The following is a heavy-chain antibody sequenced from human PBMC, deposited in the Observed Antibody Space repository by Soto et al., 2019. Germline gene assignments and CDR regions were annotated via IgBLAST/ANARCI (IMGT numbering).Heavy chain of an antibody. CDR1: GSTFSSYD. J-gene: IGHJ3*01. CDR2: ISPDGNNA. D-gene: IGHD3-16*01. Sequence: QVQLVESGGDMVQPGRSLRLSCAASGSTFSSYDIHWVRQAPGKGLEWVAHISPDGNNAYYADSVKGRFTISRDNARNTVYLQVGSVRGGGGAVGDCGGGAGGGGWGGGGPGTLVTVSS. CDR3: GGGAGGGGWGG. V-gene: IGHV3-30*03.